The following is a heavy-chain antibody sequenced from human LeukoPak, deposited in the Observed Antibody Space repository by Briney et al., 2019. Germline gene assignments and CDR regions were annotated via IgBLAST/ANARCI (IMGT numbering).Heavy chain of an antibody. D-gene: IGHD3-22*01. CDR3: ARTYYYDSSGYYYYFDY. V-gene: IGHV4-38-2*01. CDR1: GYSISSGYY. J-gene: IGHJ4*02. Sequence: SETLSLTCAVSGYSISSGYYWGWIRQPPGKGLEWIGSIYHSGSTYYNPSLKSRVTISVDTSKNQFSLKPSSVTAADTAVYYCARTYYYDSSGYYYYFDYWGQGTLVTVSS. CDR2: IYHSGST.